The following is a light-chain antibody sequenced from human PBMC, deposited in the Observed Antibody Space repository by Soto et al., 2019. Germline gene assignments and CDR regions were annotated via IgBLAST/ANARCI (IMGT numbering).Light chain of an antibody. CDR2: DAS. V-gene: IGKV1-5*01. Sequence: DIQMTQSPSTLSASVGDRVTITCRASQSISSWLAWYQQKPGKAPKLLIYDASSFESGVPSRFSGSGSGTEFTLTISSLQPDDVATYYCQQYNSYAPYTFGQGTKLEIK. CDR1: QSISSW. CDR3: QQYNSYAPYT. J-gene: IGKJ2*01.